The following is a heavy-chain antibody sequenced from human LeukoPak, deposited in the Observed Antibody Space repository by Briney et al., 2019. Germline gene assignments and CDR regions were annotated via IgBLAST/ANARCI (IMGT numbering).Heavy chain of an antibody. CDR2: IYYSGST. D-gene: IGHD3-22*01. J-gene: IGHJ6*02. V-gene: IGHV4-59*01. CDR1: GGSISSYY. CDR3: ARAAYYYDSSGYHKQDYYYGMDV. Sequence: SKTLSLTCTVSGGSISSYYWSWIRQPPGKGLGWIGYIYYSGSTNYNPSLQSRVTISVDTSKNQFSLKLSSVTAADTAVYYCARAAYYYDSSGYHKQDYYYGMDVWGQGTTVTVSS.